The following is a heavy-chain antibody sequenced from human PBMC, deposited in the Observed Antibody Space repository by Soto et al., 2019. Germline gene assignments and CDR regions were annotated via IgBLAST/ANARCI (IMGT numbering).Heavy chain of an antibody. V-gene: IGHV5-51*01. CDR3: ARHSEDTVTPDF. Sequence: PGESLKISCKGSGYSFTIYWIGWVRQMPGKGLEWMGIIYPGDSETRYRPSFQGQVTISADKSISTAYLQRSSLEASDSAMYYCARHSEDTVTPDFWGQGTLVTVSS. CDR1: GYSFTIYW. D-gene: IGHD4-17*01. CDR2: IYPGDSET. J-gene: IGHJ4*02.